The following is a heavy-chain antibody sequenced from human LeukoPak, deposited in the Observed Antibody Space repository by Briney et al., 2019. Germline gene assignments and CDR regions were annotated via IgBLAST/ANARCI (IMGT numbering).Heavy chain of an antibody. J-gene: IGHJ4*02. CDR3: ARQQWLADFDY. Sequence: SETLSLTCTVSGGSISGYYWYWIRQPAGKGLEWIGRIFYTGSTNYNPSLKSRVTMSVETSKNQVSLKLSSVTAADTAVYYCARQQWLADFDYWGQGSLVTVSS. D-gene: IGHD6-19*01. V-gene: IGHV4-4*07. CDR1: GGSISGYY. CDR2: IFYTGST.